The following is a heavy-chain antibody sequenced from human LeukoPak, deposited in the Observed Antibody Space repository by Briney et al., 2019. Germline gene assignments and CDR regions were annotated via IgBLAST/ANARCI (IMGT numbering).Heavy chain of an antibody. V-gene: IGHV4-39*07. Sequence: SETLSLTCTVSGGSINNSSYYWGWIRQPPGKGLEWIGSMYYSGSTYYNPSLKSRVTISVDTSKNQFSLKLSSVTAADTAVYYCARFMMAIDYWGQGTLVTVSS. J-gene: IGHJ4*02. D-gene: IGHD5-24*01. CDR2: MYYSGST. CDR1: GGSINNSSYY. CDR3: ARFMMAIDY.